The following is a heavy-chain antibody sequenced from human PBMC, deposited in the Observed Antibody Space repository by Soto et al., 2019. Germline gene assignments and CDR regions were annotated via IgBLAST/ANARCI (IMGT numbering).Heavy chain of an antibody. CDR3: ARDQEPKYQLLLGYSYYGMDV. D-gene: IGHD2-2*01. V-gene: IGHV6-1*01. Sequence: SLTCVISGDSVSSNSAAWNWIRQSPSRGLEWLGRTYYRSKWYNDYAVSVKSRITINPDTSKNQFSLQLNSVTPEDTAVYYCARDQEPKYQLLLGYSYYGMDVWGQGTTVTVSS. J-gene: IGHJ6*02. CDR2: TYYRSKWYN. CDR1: GDSVSSNSAA.